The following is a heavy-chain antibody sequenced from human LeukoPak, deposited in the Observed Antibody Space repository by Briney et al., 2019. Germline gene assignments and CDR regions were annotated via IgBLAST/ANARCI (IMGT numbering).Heavy chain of an antibody. V-gene: IGHV1-18*01. J-gene: IGHJ3*02. CDR3: ARVSGTHEMDAFDI. Sequence: ASVKVSCKASGYTFTSYGISWVRQAPGQGLEWIGWISAYNGNTNYAQKLQGRVTMTTDTSTSTAYMELRSLRSDDTAVYYCARVSGTHEMDAFDIWGQGTMVTVSS. CDR1: GYTFTSYG. D-gene: IGHD1-1*01. CDR2: ISAYNGNT.